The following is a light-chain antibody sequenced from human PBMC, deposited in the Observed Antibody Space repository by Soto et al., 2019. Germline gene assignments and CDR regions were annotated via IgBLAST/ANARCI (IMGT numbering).Light chain of an antibody. CDR2: GTS. Sequence: DLQLTQSPSSLSASVGDRVTITCRASQSSSNSLNWYQQKPGKAPNLLIYGTSSLQNGVPSRFGGSGSGTDFTLIISSLQREDFATYYCQQSYSSSWTFGQGTKVAIK. CDR1: QSSSNS. V-gene: IGKV1-39*01. J-gene: IGKJ1*01. CDR3: QQSYSSSWT.